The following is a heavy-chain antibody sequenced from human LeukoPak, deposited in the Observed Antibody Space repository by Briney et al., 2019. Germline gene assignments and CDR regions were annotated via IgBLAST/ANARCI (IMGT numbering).Heavy chain of an antibody. V-gene: IGHV3-23*01. J-gene: IGHJ4*02. Sequence: PGGSLRLSCAASGFTFSSYAMSWVRQAPGKGLEWVSAISGSGGSTYYADSVKGRFTISRDNAKNTLYLQMNSLRAEDTAVYYCAHLEVGTTDFAFDYWGQGTLVTVSS. CDR1: GFTFSSYA. CDR2: ISGSGGST. D-gene: IGHD5-12*01. CDR3: AHLEVGTTDFAFDY.